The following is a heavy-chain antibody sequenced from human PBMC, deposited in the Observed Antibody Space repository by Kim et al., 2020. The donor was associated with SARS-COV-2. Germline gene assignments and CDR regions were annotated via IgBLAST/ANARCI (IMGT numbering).Heavy chain of an antibody. D-gene: IGHD6-19*01. CDR1: GFTFSSYW. Sequence: GGSLRLSCAASGFTFSSYWMTWVRQAPGKGLEWVANIKQDGNQKYYVDSVEGRFTISRDNAKNSRYLQMNSLRAEDTAVYYCARDGDLYSSGKDAFDIWG. CDR2: IKQDGNQK. J-gene: IGHJ3*02. V-gene: IGHV3-7*01. CDR3: ARDGDLYSSGKDAFDI.